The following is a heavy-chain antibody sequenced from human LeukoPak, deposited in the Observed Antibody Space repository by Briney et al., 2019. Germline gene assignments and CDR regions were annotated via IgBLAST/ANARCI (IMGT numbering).Heavy chain of an antibody. CDR1: GFTFSSYL. CDR3: ASGLGGGREDY. J-gene: IGHJ4*02. Sequence: GGSLRLSCAASGFTFSSYLMSWVRQAPGKGLEWVANIKQDGSEKYYVDSVKGRFTISRDNAKNSLYLQMNSLRAEDTAVYYCASGLGGGREDYWGQGTLVTVSS. V-gene: IGHV3-7*01. D-gene: IGHD3-16*01. CDR2: IKQDGSEK.